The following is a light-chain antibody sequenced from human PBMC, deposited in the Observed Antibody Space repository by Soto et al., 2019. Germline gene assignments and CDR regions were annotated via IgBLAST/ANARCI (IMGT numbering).Light chain of an antibody. CDR2: DAS. CDR3: QKYYGYPYT. Sequence: DIQMTQSPSTLSASVGDRVTITCRASQSISNWLAWYQQKPGKAPTLLINDASSLDSRVPSRFSGSRSGTQFTLTISGLQADDFETYDCQKYYGYPYTFGQGTKVEIK. CDR1: QSISNW. V-gene: IGKV1-5*01. J-gene: IGKJ2*01.